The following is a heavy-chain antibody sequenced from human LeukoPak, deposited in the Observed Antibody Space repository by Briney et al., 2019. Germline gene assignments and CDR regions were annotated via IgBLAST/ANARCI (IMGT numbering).Heavy chain of an antibody. J-gene: IGHJ6*02. D-gene: IGHD2-2*01. CDR2: IYHSGST. V-gene: IGHV4-4*02. CDR3: ARDACCSSTSCYYYYGMDV. Sequence: SGTLSLTCAVSGGSISSSNWWSWVRQPPGKGLEWIGEIYHSGSTNYNPSLKSRVTISVDKSKNQFSLKLSSVTAADTAVYYCARDACCSSTSCYYYYGMDVWGQGTTVTVSS. CDR1: GGSISSSNW.